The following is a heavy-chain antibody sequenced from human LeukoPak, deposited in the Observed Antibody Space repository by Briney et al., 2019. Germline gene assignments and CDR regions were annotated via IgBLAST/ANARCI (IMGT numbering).Heavy chain of an antibody. Sequence: GASVKVSCKASGGTFSSHAISWVRQAPGQGLEWLGGIIPIFGTANYAQKFQGRVTITTDKSTSTAYMELSSLRSEDTAVYYCATWGQRPNYDFWSGYLVLWGQGTLVTVSS. J-gene: IGHJ4*02. CDR1: GGTFSSHA. CDR2: IIPIFGTA. D-gene: IGHD3-3*01. CDR3: ATWGQRPNYDFWSGYLVL. V-gene: IGHV1-69*05.